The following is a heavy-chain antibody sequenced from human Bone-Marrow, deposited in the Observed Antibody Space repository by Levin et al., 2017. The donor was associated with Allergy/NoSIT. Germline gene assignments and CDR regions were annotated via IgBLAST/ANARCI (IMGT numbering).Heavy chain of an antibody. D-gene: IGHD2/OR15-2a*01. CDR3: DSVIIWNQYYLDV. Sequence: PSETLSLTCTVSGGSISSNNYYWGWIRQPPGKGLEWIGSIYYNGSTYYNPSLKSRVTILVDTSKTQFSLKLNSVTAADMAVYYCDSVIIWNQYYLDVWGQGTTVTVSS. CDR2: IYYNGST. CDR1: GGSISSNNYY. V-gene: IGHV4-39*07. J-gene: IGHJ6*02.